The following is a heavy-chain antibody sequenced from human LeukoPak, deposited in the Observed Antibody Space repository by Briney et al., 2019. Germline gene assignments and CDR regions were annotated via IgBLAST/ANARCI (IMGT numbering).Heavy chain of an antibody. V-gene: IGHV3-53*01. J-gene: IGHJ4*02. Sequence: GGSLRLSCVVTGFNVSNTYMSWVRQAPGKGLEWVSVIYSGGRTYYADSVKGRFTMSRDNSKTTLYFQMKSLTAEDTAVYFCARGTWNPALLDSWGQGTLVTVSS. CDR3: ARGTWNPALLDS. CDR2: IYSGGRT. CDR1: GFNVSNTY. D-gene: IGHD1-1*01.